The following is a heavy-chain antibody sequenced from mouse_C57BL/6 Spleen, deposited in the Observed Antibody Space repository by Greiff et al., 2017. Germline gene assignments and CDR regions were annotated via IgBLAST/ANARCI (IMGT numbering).Heavy chain of an antibody. CDR1: GYTFTSYW. V-gene: IGHV1-53*01. D-gene: IGHD1-1*01. Sequence: QVQLQQSGTELVKPGASVKLSCKASGYTFTSYWMHWVKQRPGQGLEWIGNINPSNGGTNYNEKFKSKATLTVDKSSSTAYMQLSSLTSEDSAVYYCARGYYGSSLYYAMDYWGQGTSVTVSS. CDR2: INPSNGGT. CDR3: ARGYYGSSLYYAMDY. J-gene: IGHJ4*01.